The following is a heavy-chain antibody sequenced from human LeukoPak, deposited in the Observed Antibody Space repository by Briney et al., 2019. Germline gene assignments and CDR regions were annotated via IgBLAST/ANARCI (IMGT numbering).Heavy chain of an antibody. CDR2: ITPTFGTT. CDR3: ARVAAVSGNTGYFDY. J-gene: IGHJ4*02. D-gene: IGHD6-19*01. CDR1: GGTFSNYA. V-gene: IGHV1-69*13. Sequence: SVKVSCKASGGTFSNYAISWVRQAPGQGLEWMGEITPTFGTTNYAQKFQGRVTITADDSTSTAYMELSSLRSEDTAVYYCARVAAVSGNTGYFDYWGQGTLVTVSS.